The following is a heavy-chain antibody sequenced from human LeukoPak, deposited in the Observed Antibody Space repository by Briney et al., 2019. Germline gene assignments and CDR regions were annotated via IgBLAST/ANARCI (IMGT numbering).Heavy chain of an antibody. Sequence: HGESLKISCKGSGYSFTNYWIGWVRQMPGKGLEWMGIIYPGDSDTRYSPSFQGQVTISADKSISTAYLQWSSLKASDTAMYYCARPEFIVGATETSYYFDYWGQGTLVTVSS. CDR1: GYSFTNYW. CDR3: ARPEFIVGATETSYYFDY. J-gene: IGHJ4*02. D-gene: IGHD1-26*01. CDR2: IYPGDSDT. V-gene: IGHV5-51*01.